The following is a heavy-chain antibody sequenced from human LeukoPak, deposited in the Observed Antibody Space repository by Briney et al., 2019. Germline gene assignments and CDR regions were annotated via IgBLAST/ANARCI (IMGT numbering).Heavy chain of an antibody. V-gene: IGHV1-2*02. CDR3: ASGMGATKESDAFDI. Sequence: GASVKVSCKASGYTFTGYYMHWVRQAPGQGLEWMGWINPNSGGTNYAQKFQGRVTMTRDTSISTAYMELSRLRSDDTAVYYCASGMGATKESDAFDIWGQGTMVTVSS. CDR1: GYTFTGYY. CDR2: INPNSGGT. D-gene: IGHD1-26*01. J-gene: IGHJ3*02.